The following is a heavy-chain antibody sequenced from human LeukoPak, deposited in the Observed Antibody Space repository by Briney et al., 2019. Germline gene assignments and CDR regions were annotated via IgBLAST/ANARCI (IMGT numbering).Heavy chain of an antibody. CDR3: ARVRVAAAGTYYYYGMDV. V-gene: IGHV1-2*02. J-gene: IGHJ6*02. D-gene: IGHD6-13*01. CDR2: INPNSGGT. Sequence: VASVKVSFKASGYTFTGYYMHWVRQAPGQGLEWMGWINPNSGGTNYAQKFQGRVTMTRDTSISTAYMELSRLRSDDTAVYYCARVRVAAAGTYYYYGMDVWGQGTTVTVSS. CDR1: GYTFTGYY.